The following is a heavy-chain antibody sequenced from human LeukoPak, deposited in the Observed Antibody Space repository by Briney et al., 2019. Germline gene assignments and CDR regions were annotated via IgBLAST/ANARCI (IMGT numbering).Heavy chain of an antibody. CDR1: GFTFSTYG. J-gene: IGHJ4*02. CDR2: IRSDGTEK. Sequence: GGSLRLSCGTSGFTFSTYGMHWVRQAQGKGLGWVAFIRSDGTEKYYVDSVKGRFTISRDNSKNTLYLQMNSLRPEDTALYYCAKDGDTGGYSYFDYWGQGTLVTVSS. D-gene: IGHD3-22*01. V-gene: IGHV3-30*02. CDR3: AKDGDTGGYSYFDY.